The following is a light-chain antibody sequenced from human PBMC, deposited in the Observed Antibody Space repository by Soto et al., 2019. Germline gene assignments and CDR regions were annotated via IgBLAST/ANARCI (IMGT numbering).Light chain of an antibody. Sequence: QSALTQPPSASGSPGQSVTISCTGTSSDVGDYXYVSWYQQHPGRAPKLMIYEVSKRPSGVPDRFSGSKSGNTASLTVSGLQAEDEADYYCSSYAGSNNLYVFGTGTKLTVL. CDR3: SSYAGSNNLYV. J-gene: IGLJ1*01. V-gene: IGLV2-8*01. CDR2: EVS. CDR1: SSDVGDYXY.